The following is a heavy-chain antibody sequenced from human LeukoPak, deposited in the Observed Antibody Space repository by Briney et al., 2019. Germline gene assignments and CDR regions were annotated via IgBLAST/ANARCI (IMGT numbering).Heavy chain of an antibody. D-gene: IGHD2-2*01. CDR3: AKGRRVGSTTSCDYDY. CDR1: GFIFRSYA. CDR2: ISGGST. Sequence: GGSLRLSCAASGFIFRSYAMSWVRQAPGKGLEWVSVISGGSTYYADSVKGRFTISRDNSKNTLYLQMNSLRADDTALYYCAKGRRVGSTTSCDYDYWGQGTLVTVSS. J-gene: IGHJ4*02. V-gene: IGHV3-23*01.